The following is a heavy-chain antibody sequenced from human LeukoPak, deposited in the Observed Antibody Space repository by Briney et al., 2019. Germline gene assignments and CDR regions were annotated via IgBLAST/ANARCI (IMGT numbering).Heavy chain of an antibody. V-gene: IGHV3-21*01. CDR3: ARGPQLSSSPNFGY. D-gene: IGHD6-6*01. Sequence: PGGSLRLSCAASGFTFSSYSMNWVRQAPGKGLEWVSSISSSSSYIYYADSVKGRFTISRDNAKNSLYLQMNSLRAEDTAVYYCARGPQLSSSPNFGYWGQGTLVTVSS. CDR2: ISSSSSYI. CDR1: GFTFSSYS. J-gene: IGHJ4*02.